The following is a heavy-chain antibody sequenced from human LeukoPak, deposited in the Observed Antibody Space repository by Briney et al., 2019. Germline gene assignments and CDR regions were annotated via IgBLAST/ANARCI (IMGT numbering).Heavy chain of an antibody. D-gene: IGHD2-2*01. CDR3: ARGGNVYCSGNTCYLPDY. CDR1: GYTFTSYD. J-gene: IGHJ4*02. CDR2: MNPNSGNT. V-gene: IGHV1-8*01. Sequence: ASVKVSCKASGYTFTSYDINWVRQATGQGLEWMGWMNPNSGNTGYAQKFQGRVTMTRNTSISTAYMELSRLRSDDTAVFYCARGGNVYCSGNTCYLPDYWGQGTLVTVSS.